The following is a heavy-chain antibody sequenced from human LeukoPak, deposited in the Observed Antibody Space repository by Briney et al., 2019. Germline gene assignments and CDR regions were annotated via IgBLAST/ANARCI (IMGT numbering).Heavy chain of an antibody. CDR2: ISSSGSTI. D-gene: IGHD5-18*01. J-gene: IGHJ2*01. V-gene: IGHV3-48*03. CDR1: GFTFSSYE. CDR3: ARIGYSYGSFWYFDL. Sequence: GGSLRLSCAASGFTFSSYEMNWVRQAPGKGLEWVSYISSSGSTIYYADSVKGRFTISRDNAKNSLYLQMNSLRAEDTAVYYCARIGYSYGSFWYFDLWGRGTLVTVSS.